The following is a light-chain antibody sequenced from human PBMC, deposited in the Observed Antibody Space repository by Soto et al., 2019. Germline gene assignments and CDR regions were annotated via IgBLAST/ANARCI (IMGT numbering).Light chain of an antibody. CDR1: SSDVGGYNY. V-gene: IGLV2-14*01. J-gene: IGLJ2*01. CDR2: DVS. CDR3: SSYTSSSVV. Sequence: QSALTQPASVSGSPGQSITISCTGTSSDVGGYNYVSWYQQHPGKAPKLMIYDVSNRPSGVSNRFSGSKSGNTASLTISGRQAEDEADYYCSSYTSSSVVFGGGHKLTVL.